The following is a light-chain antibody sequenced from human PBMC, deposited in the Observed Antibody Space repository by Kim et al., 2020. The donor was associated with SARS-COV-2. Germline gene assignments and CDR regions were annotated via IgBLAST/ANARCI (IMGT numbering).Light chain of an antibody. J-gene: IGLJ1*01. CDR1: SSNIGAGYD. Sequence: ISSTGSSSNIGAGYDVTLYQQLPGTAPKLLIYGTSNRPSGVPDRFSGSKSGTSASLAITGLQAEDEAEYYCQSYDSSLSGYVFGTGTKVTVL. CDR3: QSYDSSLSGYV. CDR2: GTS. V-gene: IGLV1-40*01.